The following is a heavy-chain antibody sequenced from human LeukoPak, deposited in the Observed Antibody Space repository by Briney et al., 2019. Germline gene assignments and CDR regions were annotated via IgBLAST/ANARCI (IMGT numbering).Heavy chain of an antibody. CDR3: ATVGDYGDYERLDY. Sequence: SVKVSCKASGGTFSSYAISWVRQAPGQGLEWMGRIIPILGIANYAQKFQGRVTITADKSTSTAYMELSSLRSEDTAVYYCATVGDYGDYERLDYWGQGTLVTVSS. J-gene: IGHJ4*02. D-gene: IGHD4-17*01. CDR1: GGTFSSYA. CDR2: IIPILGIA. V-gene: IGHV1-69*04.